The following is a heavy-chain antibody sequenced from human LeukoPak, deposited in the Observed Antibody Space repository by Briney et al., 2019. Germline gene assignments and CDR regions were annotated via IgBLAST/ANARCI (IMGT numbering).Heavy chain of an antibody. J-gene: IGHJ3*02. D-gene: IGHD1/OR15-1a*01. V-gene: IGHV3-23*01. Sequence: GGSLRLSCAASGFTFSSYAMSWVRHAPGKGLEWVSAISGSGGSTYYADSVKGRFTISRDNSKNTLYLQMNSLRGEDTSVYSCARGPLLVTGTTTPAFDIWGQGKMVTVSS. CDR2: ISGSGGST. CDR3: ARGPLLVTGTTTPAFDI. CDR1: GFTFSSYA.